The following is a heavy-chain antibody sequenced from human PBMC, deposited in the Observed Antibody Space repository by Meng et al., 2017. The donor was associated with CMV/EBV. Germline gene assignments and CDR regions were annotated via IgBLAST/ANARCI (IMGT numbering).Heavy chain of an antibody. Sequence: GGSLRLSCVASGFTFSSYWMSWVRQAPGKGLEWVANIKQDGSEKYYVDSVKGRFTISRDNAKNSLYLQMNSLRAEDTAVYYCARGDVPAPPFPYYYGMDVWGQGTTVTVSS. D-gene: IGHD2-2*01. V-gene: IGHV3-7*01. CDR1: GFTFSSYW. CDR2: IKQDGSEK. CDR3: ARGDVPAPPFPYYYGMDV. J-gene: IGHJ6*02.